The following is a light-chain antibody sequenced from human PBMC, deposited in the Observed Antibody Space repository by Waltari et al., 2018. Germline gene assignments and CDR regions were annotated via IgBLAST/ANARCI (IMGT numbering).Light chain of an antibody. J-gene: IGKJ1*01. CDR1: QSISSY. CDR2: AAS. Sequence: DIQMTQSPSSLSASVGDRVTITCRASQSISSYLNWFQQKPGKAPKLLIYAASTLQSGVPSRFSGSRSGTDFFLTISSLQPEDFVSYYCQQSYSTPWTFGQGTKVELK. V-gene: IGKV1-39*01. CDR3: QQSYSTPWT.